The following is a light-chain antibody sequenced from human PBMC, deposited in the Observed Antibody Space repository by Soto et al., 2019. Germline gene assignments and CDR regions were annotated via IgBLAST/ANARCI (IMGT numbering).Light chain of an antibody. CDR2: AAS. V-gene: IGKV3-15*01. J-gene: IGKJ1*01. CDR3: QQYVNWPPWT. CDR1: QSVSNH. Sequence: EIVMTQSPATLSVSPGERATLSCRASQSVSNHLAWYQHKLGQAPRLLIYAASTRTTGVPATFSGSGSGTEFTLTISSLQSEDFAVYYCQQYVNWPPWTFGQGTKVDIK.